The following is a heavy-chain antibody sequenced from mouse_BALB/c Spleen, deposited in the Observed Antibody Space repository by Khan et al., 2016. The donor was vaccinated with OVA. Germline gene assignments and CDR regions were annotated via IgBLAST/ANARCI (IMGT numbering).Heavy chain of an antibody. V-gene: IGHV2-9*02. CDR1: GFSLTSYG. CDR2: IWAGGST. CDR3: ARDPVVEYYFDY. Sequence: QVQLKESGPGLVAPSQSLSITCTVSGFSLTSYGVHWVRQPPGKGLEWLGVIWAGGSTNYNSAIMSRLRISQDNYKSQVFLKMNSLQTEDTAMDNCARDPVVEYYFDYWGQGTTLTVSS. D-gene: IGHD1-1*01. J-gene: IGHJ2*01.